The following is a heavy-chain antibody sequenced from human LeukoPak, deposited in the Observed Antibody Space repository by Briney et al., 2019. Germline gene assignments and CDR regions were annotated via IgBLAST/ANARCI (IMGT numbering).Heavy chain of an antibody. D-gene: IGHD3-22*01. CDR1: GFTFSGYW. V-gene: IGHV3-7*01. J-gene: IGHJ4*02. CDR2: INEDENIR. Sequence: PGGSLRLSYVTSGFTFSGYWMSWVRQAPGKGLEWAANINEDENIRHYVDSVKGRFTISRDNAKNSVFLQMNSLRDEDTALYYCATSDDSSGSDWGQGTLVTVSS. CDR3: ATSDDSSGSD.